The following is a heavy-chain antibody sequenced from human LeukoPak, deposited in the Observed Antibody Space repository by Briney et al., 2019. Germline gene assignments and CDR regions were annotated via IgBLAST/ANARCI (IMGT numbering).Heavy chain of an antibody. J-gene: IGHJ3*02. CDR3: ARHLATTVVNGAFDI. V-gene: IGHV5-51*01. Sequence: GESLKISCKGSGYSFTSYWIGWVRQMPGKGLEWMGIIYPGDSDTRYSPSFQGQVTISADKSISTAYLQWSSLKASDTAMYYCARHLATTVVNGAFDIWGQGTMVTVSS. CDR2: IYPGDSDT. D-gene: IGHD4-23*01. CDR1: GYSFTSYW.